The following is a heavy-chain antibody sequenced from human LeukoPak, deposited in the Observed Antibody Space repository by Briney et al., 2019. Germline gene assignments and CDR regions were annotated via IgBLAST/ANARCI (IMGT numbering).Heavy chain of an antibody. CDR3: AKNRGANYYYHYMDV. D-gene: IGHD4/OR15-4a*01. J-gene: IGHJ6*03. CDR1: GFTFSTYA. Sequence: PGGSLRLSCAASGFTFSTYAMSWVRQAPGKGLEWLSTIGGGGRDTFYADSVKGRFTVSRDNSKNTLYLQMSSLRAEDTAVYFCAKNRGANYYYHYMDVWGKGTTVTVSS. V-gene: IGHV3-23*01. CDR2: IGGGGRDT.